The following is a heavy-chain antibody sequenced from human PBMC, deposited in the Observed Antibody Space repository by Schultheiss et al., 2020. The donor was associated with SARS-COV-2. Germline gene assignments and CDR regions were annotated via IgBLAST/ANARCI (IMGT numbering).Heavy chain of an antibody. CDR1: GFTFSSYS. J-gene: IGHJ4*02. CDR3: ARDLPSSGWHIGAALY. Sequence: GGSLRLSCAASGFTFSSYSMNWVRQAPGKGLEWVSSISSSSSYIYYADSVKGRFTISRDNAKNSLYLQMNSLRAEDTAVYYCARDLPSSGWHIGAALYWGQGTLVTVSS. V-gene: IGHV3-21*01. D-gene: IGHD6-19*01. CDR2: ISSSSSYI.